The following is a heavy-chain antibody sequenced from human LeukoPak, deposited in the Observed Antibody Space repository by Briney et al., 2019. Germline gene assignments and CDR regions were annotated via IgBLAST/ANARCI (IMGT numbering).Heavy chain of an antibody. CDR2: INPNSGGT. J-gene: IGHJ4*02. D-gene: IGHD6-19*01. V-gene: IGHV1-2*02. CDR1: GYTFTGYY. Sequence: ASVKVSCKASGYTFTGYYTHWVRQAPGQGLEWMGWINPNSGGTNYAQKFQGRVTMTRDTSISTAYMELSRLRSDDTAVYYCARLVAVAGTEIDYWGQGTLVTVSS. CDR3: ARLVAVAGTEIDY.